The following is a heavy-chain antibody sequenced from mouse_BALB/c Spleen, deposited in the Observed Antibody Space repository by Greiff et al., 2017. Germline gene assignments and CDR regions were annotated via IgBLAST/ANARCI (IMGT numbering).Heavy chain of an antibody. CDR1: GYTFTSYW. Sequence: VQLQQPGAELVKPGASVKLSCKASGYTFTSYWMHWVKQRPGQGLEWIGEIDPSDSYTNYNQKFKGKATLTVDKSSSTAYMQLSSLTSEDSAVYYCARHRDFDYWGQGTTLTVSS. CDR2: IDPSDSYT. CDR3: ARHRDFDY. V-gene: IGHV1-69*02. J-gene: IGHJ2*01.